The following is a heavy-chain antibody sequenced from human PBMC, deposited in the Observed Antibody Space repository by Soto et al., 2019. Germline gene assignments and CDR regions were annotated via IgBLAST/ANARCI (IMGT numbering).Heavy chain of an antibody. CDR2: IYTIGTS. J-gene: IGHJ4*02. CDR3: AAPLDDYGVNSFV. D-gene: IGHD4-17*01. CDR1: GGSMTTNSYY. V-gene: IGHV4-39*01. Sequence: TSETQSLTCTVSGGSMTTNSYYWTWVRQPPGEGLPCIRIIYTIGTSYSNPSLKSRLTISVDAPKNHFSLRLRSVTSADPAVYYCAAPLDDYGVNSFVWGRGMLVTVSS.